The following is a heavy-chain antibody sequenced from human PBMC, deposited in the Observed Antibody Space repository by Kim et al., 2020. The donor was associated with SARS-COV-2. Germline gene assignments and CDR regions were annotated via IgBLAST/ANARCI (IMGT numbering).Heavy chain of an antibody. D-gene: IGHD4-17*01. J-gene: IGHJ5*02. CDR2: IHYSGSS. Sequence: SETLSLTCTVSGCSISSGGYYWSWLRQHPEKVLEWIGYIHYSGSSFYNPSLQSRVTISVDTSKNQFSLRLTSVTAADTAVYYCATGGYGVPNWFDPWGQGTLVIVSS. V-gene: IGHV4-31*03. CDR1: GCSISSGGYY. CDR3: ATGGYGVPNWFDP.